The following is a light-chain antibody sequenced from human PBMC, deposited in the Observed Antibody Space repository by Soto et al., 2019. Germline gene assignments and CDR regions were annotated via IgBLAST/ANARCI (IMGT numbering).Light chain of an antibody. J-gene: IGLJ1*01. Sequence: QSVLXQPASVSGSPGQSITISCTGTSSDVGGYNYVSWYQQHPGKALKLMIYDVSNRPSGVSNRFSGSKSGNTASLTISGLQAEDGADYYCSSYTSSSTGVFGTGTKVTVL. V-gene: IGLV2-14*01. CDR3: SSYTSSSTGV. CDR1: SSDVGGYNY. CDR2: DVS.